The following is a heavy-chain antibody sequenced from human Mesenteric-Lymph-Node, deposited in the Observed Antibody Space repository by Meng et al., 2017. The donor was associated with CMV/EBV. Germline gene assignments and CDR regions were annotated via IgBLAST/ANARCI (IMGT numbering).Heavy chain of an antibody. CDR3: ARSGIMVRGVSDY. J-gene: IGHJ4*02. V-gene: IGHV3-48*04. CDR2: ISSSGGTT. Sequence: GESLKISCAASGFTFTAFTMTWVRQAPGKGLECISYISSSGGTTYYTDSVKGRFTISRDNTKNSLYLQMNSLRAEDTAVYFCARSGIMVRGVSDYWGQGTLVTVSS. CDR1: GFTFTAFT. D-gene: IGHD3-10*01.